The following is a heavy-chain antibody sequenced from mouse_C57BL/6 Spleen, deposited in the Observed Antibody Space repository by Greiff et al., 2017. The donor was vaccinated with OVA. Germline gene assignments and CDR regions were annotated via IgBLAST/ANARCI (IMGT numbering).Heavy chain of an antibody. CDR3: AKGGDGYYY. D-gene: IGHD2-3*01. CDR2: IDPSDSYT. V-gene: IGHV1-69*01. J-gene: IGHJ2*01. Sequence: VQLKQPGAELVMPGASVKLSCKASGYTFTSYWMHWVKQRPGQGLEWIGEIDPSDSYTNYNQKFKGKSTLTVDKSSSTAYMQLSSLTSEDSSVFYCAKGGDGYYYWGQGTTLTVSS. CDR1: GYTFTSYW.